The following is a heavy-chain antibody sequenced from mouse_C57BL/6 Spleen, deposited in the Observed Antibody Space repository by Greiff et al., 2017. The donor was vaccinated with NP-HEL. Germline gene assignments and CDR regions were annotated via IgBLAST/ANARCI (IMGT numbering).Heavy chain of an antibody. D-gene: IGHD2-3*01. CDR1: GYAFSSSW. V-gene: IGHV1-82*01. CDR3: ARDRYDGYYGDY. Sequence: QVQLKQSGPELVKPGASVKISCKASGYAFSSSWMNWVKQRPGKGLEWIGRIYPGDGDTNYNGKFKGKATLTADKSSSTAYMQLSSLTSEDSAVYFCARDRYDGYYGDYWGQGTTLTVSS. J-gene: IGHJ2*01. CDR2: IYPGDGDT.